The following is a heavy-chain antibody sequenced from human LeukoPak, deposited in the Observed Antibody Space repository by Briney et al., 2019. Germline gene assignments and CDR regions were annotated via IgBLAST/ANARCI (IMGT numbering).Heavy chain of an antibody. J-gene: IGHJ4*02. CDR2: ISGSGGST. Sequence: PGGSLRLSCAASGFTFSSYAMSWVRQAPGKGLEWVSAISGSGGSTYYADSVKGRFTISRDNSKNTLYLQMNSLRAEDTAVYYCAKMGSGYYYVDLDYWGQGTLVTVSS. CDR3: AKMGSGYYYVDLDY. D-gene: IGHD3-22*01. CDR1: GFTFSSYA. V-gene: IGHV3-23*01.